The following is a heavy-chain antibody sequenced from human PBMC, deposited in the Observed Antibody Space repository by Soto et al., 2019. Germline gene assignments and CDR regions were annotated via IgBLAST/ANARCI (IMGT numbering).Heavy chain of an antibody. CDR2: IIPVFQTA. D-gene: IGHD3-22*01. CDR1: GGLFSSYP. CDR3: ARGGRGYPWFNEF. J-gene: IGHJ4*02. V-gene: IGHV1-69*01. Sequence: QEQLVQSGAEVKKPGSSGKVSCKASGGLFSSYPISWVLQVPGQGIELMGGIIPVFQTAYYTQRFQGRVTITADESKNTSYMELSSLRAEDTAIYYCARGGRGYPWFNEFWGQGTLVTVSS.